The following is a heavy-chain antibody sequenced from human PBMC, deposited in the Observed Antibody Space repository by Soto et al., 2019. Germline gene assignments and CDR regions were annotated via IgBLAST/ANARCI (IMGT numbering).Heavy chain of an antibody. CDR3: AKGGRQWLVTSDFNY. V-gene: IGHV3-30*18. D-gene: IGHD6-19*01. CDR1: GFTFSDYA. CDR2: VSHDGRNT. Sequence: PGGSLRLSCAASGFTFSDYAMHWVRQAPGKGLEWVAVVSHDGRNTHYADSVKGRFTISRDISKNTVSLEMTSLRAEDTAFYYCAKGGRQWLVTSDFNYWGQGALVTVSS. J-gene: IGHJ4*02.